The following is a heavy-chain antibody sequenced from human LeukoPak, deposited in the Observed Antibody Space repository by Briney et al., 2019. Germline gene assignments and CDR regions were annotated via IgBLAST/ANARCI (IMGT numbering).Heavy chain of an antibody. CDR3: ARTSTVLRYFDWSEGYFDY. CDR2: IYHSGST. V-gene: IGHV4-4*02. J-gene: IGHJ4*02. Sequence: PSGTLSLTCAVSGGSISSSNWWSWVRQPPGKGLEWVGEIYHSGSTSYNPSLKSRVTISVDKSKNQFSLKLSSVTAADTAVYYCARTSTVLRYFDWSEGYFDYWGQGTLVTVSS. CDR1: GGSISSSNW. D-gene: IGHD3-9*01.